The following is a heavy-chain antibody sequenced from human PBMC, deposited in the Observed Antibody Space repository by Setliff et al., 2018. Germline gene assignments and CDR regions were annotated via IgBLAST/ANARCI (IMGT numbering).Heavy chain of an antibody. Sequence: PSETLSLTCTVSGGSISYNYWGWFRQPAGKELEWMGQIYTSWSTNYNPSLKSRVTISLDTSKNQFSLSLTSVTAEDTAVYYCARMSGFQYIDVWDKGTTVTVSS. D-gene: IGHD3-3*01. CDR1: GGSISYNY. CDR2: IYTSWST. CDR3: ARMSGFQYIDV. V-gene: IGHV4-4*07. J-gene: IGHJ6*03.